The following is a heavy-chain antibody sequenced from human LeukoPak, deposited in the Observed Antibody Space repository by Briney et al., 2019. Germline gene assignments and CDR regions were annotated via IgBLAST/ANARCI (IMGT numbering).Heavy chain of an antibody. CDR3: ARWLLYAFDI. CDR2: IYYSGST. J-gene: IGHJ3*02. V-gene: IGHV4-59*08. CDR1: GGPISRYY. Sequence: SETLTLTCTVSGGPISRYYWRWLRQPPGKALEWIGYIYYSGSTNYNPSLKSRVTISVDTSKNQFSLKLSSVTAADTAVYYCARWLLYAFDIWRQGTRLTVSS. D-gene: IGHD3-22*01.